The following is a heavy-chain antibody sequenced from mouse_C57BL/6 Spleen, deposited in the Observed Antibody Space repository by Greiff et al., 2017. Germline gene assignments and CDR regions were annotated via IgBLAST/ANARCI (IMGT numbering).Heavy chain of an antibody. D-gene: IGHD2-4*01. J-gene: IGHJ2*01. V-gene: IGHV5-6*02. CDR2: ISSGGSYT. Sequence: EVMLVESGGDLVKPGGSLKLSCAASGFTFSSYGMSWVRQTPDKRLEWVATISSGGSYTYYPASVNGRFTISRDNAKNTLYLQMSSLKSEDTAMYYCARLYDYGYFDYWGQGTTLTVSS. CDR1: GFTFSSYG. CDR3: ARLYDYGYFDY.